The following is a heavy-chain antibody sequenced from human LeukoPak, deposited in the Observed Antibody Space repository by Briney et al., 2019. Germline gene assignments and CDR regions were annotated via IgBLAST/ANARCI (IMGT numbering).Heavy chain of an antibody. V-gene: IGHV3-7*01. CDR3: TDLGYTD. CDR2: IRDDGSVD. Sequence: PGGSLRLSCAASGFTSSNSWMTWVRQAPGKGLEWVATIRDDGSVDYYVDSVKGRFTISKDDAKYSLYLQMNSLRVEDTAVYYCTDLGYTDWGQGTLVTVSS. D-gene: IGHD5-18*01. CDR1: GFTSSNSW. J-gene: IGHJ4*02.